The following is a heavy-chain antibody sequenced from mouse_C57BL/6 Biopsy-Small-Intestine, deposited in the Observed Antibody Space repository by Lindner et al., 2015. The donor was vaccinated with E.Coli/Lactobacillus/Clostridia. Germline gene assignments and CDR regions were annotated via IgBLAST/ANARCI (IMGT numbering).Heavy chain of an antibody. J-gene: IGHJ4*01. CDR3: ARGYDYDAYAMDY. CDR1: GYTFTDYT. CDR2: IYPGSDNT. V-gene: IGHV1-84*01. Sequence: VQXQESGPELVKPGTSVKLSCKASGYTFTDYTIHWVKQSPGQGLEWIGWIYPGSDNTKYNDKFKGKATMTADKSSSTAYIQLSSLTSEDSAVYFCARGYDYDAYAMDYWGQGTSVTVSS. D-gene: IGHD2-4*01.